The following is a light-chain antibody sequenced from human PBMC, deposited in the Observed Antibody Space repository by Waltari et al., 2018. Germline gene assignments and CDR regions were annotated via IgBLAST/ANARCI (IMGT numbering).Light chain of an antibody. Sequence: DIVMTQSPDSLAVSLGERATINCKSSQSVFDSSNNKNSLAWYQKKPGQPPELLIYWASTRESGVPDRFSGSGSGTDFTLTISSPQAADVAIYYCQQYYTTPFTFGPGTKVDI. CDR1: QSVFDSSNNKNS. V-gene: IGKV4-1*01. CDR2: WAS. J-gene: IGKJ3*01. CDR3: QQYYTTPFT.